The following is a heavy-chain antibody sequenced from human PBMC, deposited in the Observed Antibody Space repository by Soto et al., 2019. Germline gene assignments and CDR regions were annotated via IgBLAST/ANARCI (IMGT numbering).Heavy chain of an antibody. CDR3: ARDWVGYSSSSGVSGYYYYGMDV. D-gene: IGHD6-6*01. V-gene: IGHV4-30-4*01. CDR2: IYYSGST. CDR1: GGSISSGDYY. J-gene: IGHJ6*02. Sequence: PSETLSLTCTVSGGSISSGDYYWSWIRQPPGKGLEWIGYIYYSGSTYYNPSLKSRVTISVDTSKNQFSLKLSSVTAADTAVYYCARDWVGYSSSSGVSGYYYYGMDVWGQGTTVTVSS.